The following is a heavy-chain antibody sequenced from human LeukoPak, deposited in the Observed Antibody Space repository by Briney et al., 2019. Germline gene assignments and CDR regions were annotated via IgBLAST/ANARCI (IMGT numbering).Heavy chain of an antibody. Sequence: ASVKVSCKVSGITLNDLSIQWVRQAPGKGLEWMGGFDPEDGETIYAPKFQARVTMTQDTYEDTAYMELSSMRSEDTAVYYCATDGIPGATTTLDYWGQGTLVTVSS. CDR2: FDPEDGET. D-gene: IGHD1-26*01. CDR1: GITLNDLS. V-gene: IGHV1-24*01. J-gene: IGHJ4*02. CDR3: ATDGIPGATTTLDY.